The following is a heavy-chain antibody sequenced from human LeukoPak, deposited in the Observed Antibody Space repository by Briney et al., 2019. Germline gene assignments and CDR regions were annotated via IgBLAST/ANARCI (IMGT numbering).Heavy chain of an antibody. CDR3: AKDDRWLQFCC. CDR1: GFTFSSHG. Sequence: GGTLRLPCVASGFTFSSHGMNWVRQAPGKGLEWVSGIIPSGHTTYYADSVRGRFTISRDNSRNTVYLQMNSLRAEDTAVYYCAKDDRWLQFCCWGQGTLVIVSS. V-gene: IGHV3-23*01. CDR2: IIPSGHTT. D-gene: IGHD5-24*01. J-gene: IGHJ4*02.